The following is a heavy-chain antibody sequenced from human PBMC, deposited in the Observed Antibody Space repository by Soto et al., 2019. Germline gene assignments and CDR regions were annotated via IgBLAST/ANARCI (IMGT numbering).Heavy chain of an antibody. D-gene: IGHD6-19*01. J-gene: IGHJ4*02. CDR2: VSAYNGNT. CDR3: ARDAEDGYSSGWYVFGPDY. CDR1: GYTFTSYG. Sequence: QVQLVQSGAEVKKPGASVKVSCKASGYTFTSYGISWVRQAPGQGLEWMGWVSAYNGNTNYAQKLQGRVTMTTDTSTSTAYMELRSLRSDDTAVYYCARDAEDGYSSGWYVFGPDYWGQGTLVTVSS. V-gene: IGHV1-18*01.